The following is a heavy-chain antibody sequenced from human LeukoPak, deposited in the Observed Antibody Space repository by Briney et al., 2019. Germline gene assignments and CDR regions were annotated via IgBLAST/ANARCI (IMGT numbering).Heavy chain of an antibody. CDR2: IYYSGST. D-gene: IGHD2-21*02. Sequence: SKTLSLTCTVSGGSISSYYWSWIRQPPGKGLEWIGYIYYSGSTNYNPSLKSRVTISVDTSKNQFSLKLSSVTAADTAVYYWARHPPPPSVVVTAYFDYWGREPWSPSPQ. CDR1: GGSISSYY. CDR3: ARHPPPPSVVVTAYFDY. V-gene: IGHV4-59*08. J-gene: IGHJ4*02.